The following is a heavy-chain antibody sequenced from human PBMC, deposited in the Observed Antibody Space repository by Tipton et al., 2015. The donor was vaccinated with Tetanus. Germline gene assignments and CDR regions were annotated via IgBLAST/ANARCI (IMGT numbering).Heavy chain of an antibody. CDR2: IYFSGST. V-gene: IGHV4-31*03. CDR1: GGSLSRGGYY. Sequence: LRLSCTVSGGSLSRGGYYWTWIRQHPGKGLEWIGDIYFSGSTYYNPSLKSRVTISVDTSKNQFSLRWNSVTAADTAVYYCARGQAGGAHGWNYLVAWGQGTLVTVSS. CDR3: ARGQAGGAHGWNYLVA. D-gene: IGHD2-15*01. J-gene: IGHJ4*02.